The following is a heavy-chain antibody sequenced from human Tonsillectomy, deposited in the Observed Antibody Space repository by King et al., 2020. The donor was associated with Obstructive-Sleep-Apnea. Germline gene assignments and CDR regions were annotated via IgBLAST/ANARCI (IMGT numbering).Heavy chain of an antibody. D-gene: IGHD3-22*01. Sequence: TLKESGPTLVKPTQTLTLTCTFSEFSLRTSGVGMAWIRQPPGRALELLALIYWDDEKRYSPSLKTRFTITKDTSKNQVVLTLTNMDPVDTATYYCAHIKDDSSTYYYFDYWGQGALVTVSS. CDR3: AHIKDDSSTYYYFDY. CDR1: EFSLRTSGVG. J-gene: IGHJ4*02. CDR2: IYWDDEK. V-gene: IGHV2-5*02.